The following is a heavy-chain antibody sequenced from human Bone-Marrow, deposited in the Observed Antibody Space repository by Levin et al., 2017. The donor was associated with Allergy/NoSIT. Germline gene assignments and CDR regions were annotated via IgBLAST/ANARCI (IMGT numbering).Heavy chain of an antibody. CDR1: GGSISSGDYY. D-gene: IGHD6-19*01. CDR2: IYYSWST. CDR3: ARGRWQWLVQPVLDY. Sequence: SETLSLTCTVSGGSISSGDYYWSWIRQPPGKGLEWIGYIYYSWSTYYNPSLKSRVTISVDTSKNQFSLKLSSVTAADTAVYYCARGRWQWLVQPVLDYWGQGTLVTVSS. J-gene: IGHJ4*02. V-gene: IGHV4-30-4*01.